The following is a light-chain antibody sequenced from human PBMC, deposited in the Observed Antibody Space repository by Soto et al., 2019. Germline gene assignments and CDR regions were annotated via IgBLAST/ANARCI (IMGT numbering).Light chain of an antibody. CDR2: DVS. Sequence: QSVLTQPASVSGSPGQSITISCTGTSSDVGGYNYVSWYQQHPGKAPKLIIYDVSDRPSGVSSRFSGSKSGYTASLTISGLRAEDEADYYCSSYTSSSTLVFGGGTKVTVL. CDR3: SSYTSSSTLV. J-gene: IGLJ2*01. CDR1: SSDVGGYNY. V-gene: IGLV2-14*01.